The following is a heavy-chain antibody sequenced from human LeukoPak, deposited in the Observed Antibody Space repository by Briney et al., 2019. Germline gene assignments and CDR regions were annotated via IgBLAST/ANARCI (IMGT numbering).Heavy chain of an antibody. D-gene: IGHD2-2*01. CDR3: ARVRGPSKGMLDIVVVPAANARTFDP. CDR1: GYTFTSYD. V-gene: IGHV1-8*01. Sequence: ASVKVSCKASGYTFTSYDINWVRQATGQGLEWMGWMNPNSGNTGYAQKFQGRVTMTRNTSISTAYMELSSLRSEDTAVYYCARVRGPSKGMLDIVVVPAANARTFDPWGQGTLVTVSS. J-gene: IGHJ5*02. CDR2: MNPNSGNT.